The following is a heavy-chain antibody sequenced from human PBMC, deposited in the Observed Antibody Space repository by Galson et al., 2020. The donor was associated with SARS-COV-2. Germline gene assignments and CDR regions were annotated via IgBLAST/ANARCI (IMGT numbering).Heavy chain of an antibody. V-gene: IGHV3-30*18. CDR2: ISYDGSNK. D-gene: IGHD7-27*01. J-gene: IGHJ6*02. CDR1: GFTFSSYG. Sequence: GGSLRLSCAASGFTFSSYGMHWVRQAPGKGLEWVAVISYDGSNKYYADSVKGRFTISRDNSKNTLYLQMNSLRAEDTAVYYCAKDHLGNYYYGMDVWGQGTTVTVSS. CDR3: AKDHLGNYYYGMDV.